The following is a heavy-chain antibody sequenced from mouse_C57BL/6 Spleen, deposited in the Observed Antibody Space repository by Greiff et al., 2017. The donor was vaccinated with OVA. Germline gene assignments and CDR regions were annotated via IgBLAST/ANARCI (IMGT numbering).Heavy chain of an antibody. V-gene: IGHV1-18*01. CDR3: ARRGGYYDF. J-gene: IGHJ2*01. CDR1: GYTFTDYN. Sequence: VQLKESGPELVKPGASVKIPCKASGYTFTDYNMDWVKQSPGKSLEWIGDIYPNNGGTIYNQKFKGKATLTADKSSSTAYMERRSLTSEDTAVYYCARRGGYYDFWGQGTTLTVSS. CDR2: IYPNNGGT.